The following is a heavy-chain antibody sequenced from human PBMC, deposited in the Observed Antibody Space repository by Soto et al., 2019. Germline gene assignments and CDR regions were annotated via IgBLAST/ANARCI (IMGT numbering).Heavy chain of an antibody. Sequence: PSETLSLTCTVSGDSISGYYWSWFRQPPGKDLEWIGYIYYSGSTNYNPSLKSRVTISVDTSKNQFSLKLYSVTAADTAVYYCARRDSSGYYGYWGQGTLVTVPQ. CDR1: GDSISGYY. CDR3: ARRDSSGYYGY. V-gene: IGHV4-59*01. J-gene: IGHJ4*02. CDR2: IYYSGST. D-gene: IGHD3-22*01.